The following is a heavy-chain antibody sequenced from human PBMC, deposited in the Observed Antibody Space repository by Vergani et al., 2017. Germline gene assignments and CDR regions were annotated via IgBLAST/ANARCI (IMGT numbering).Heavy chain of an antibody. J-gene: IGHJ5*02. V-gene: IGHV4-59*01. CDR1: FDSIRNFY. D-gene: IGHD6-19*01. CDR2: IHYSENT. Sequence: QVQLQQSGPGLVKSSETLSLTCSVSFDSIRNFYCNWIRQPPGKGLEWIGSIHYSENTNYNPSLKTRVTISVDTSKNQFSLTLTSVTAGDTAVYYCASDTHSGQRADRWGQGILVTVTS. CDR3: ASDTHSGQRADR.